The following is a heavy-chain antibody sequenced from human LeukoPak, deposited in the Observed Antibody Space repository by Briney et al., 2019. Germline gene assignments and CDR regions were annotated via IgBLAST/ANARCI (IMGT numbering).Heavy chain of an antibody. CDR2: INHSGST. CDR1: GGSFSGYY. CDR3: ARGGRRSSGWYGY. D-gene: IGHD6-19*01. Sequence: SETLSLTCAVYGGSFSGYYWSWIRQPPGKGLEWIGEINHSGSTNYNPSLKSRVTISVDTSKNQFSLKLSSVTAADTAVYYWARGGRRSSGWYGYWGQGTLVTVSS. J-gene: IGHJ4*02. V-gene: IGHV4-34*01.